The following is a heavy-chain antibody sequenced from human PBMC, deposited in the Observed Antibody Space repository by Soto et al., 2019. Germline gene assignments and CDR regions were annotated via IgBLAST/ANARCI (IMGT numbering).Heavy chain of an antibody. CDR2: VSDSGSPL. J-gene: IGHJ6*02. CDR1: RYDLSGYY. D-gene: IGHD3-10*01. CDR3: ASDIRGYGMDV. Sequence: GLVRGSRAASRYDLSGYYIGWNRQTPGKGLEWVSYVSDSGSPLYYADSVKGRFSISRDNAKKSVYLQMNNLRADYTAVYSCASDIRGYGMDVCSQRTTVNVS. V-gene: IGHV3-11*01.